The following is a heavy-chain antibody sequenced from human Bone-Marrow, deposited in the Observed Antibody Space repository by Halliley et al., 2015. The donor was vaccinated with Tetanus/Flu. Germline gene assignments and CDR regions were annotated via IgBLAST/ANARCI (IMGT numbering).Heavy chain of an antibody. CDR3: AKDGGYGHFGVPAS. Sequence: ALISSDGNRKYYADSVKGRFAISRDNSQNTLFLHMDSLRPDDTAVYYCAKDGGYGHFGVPASWGQGTLVTVSS. J-gene: IGHJ5*02. V-gene: IGHV3-30*18. CDR2: ISSDGNRK. D-gene: IGHD2-8*01.